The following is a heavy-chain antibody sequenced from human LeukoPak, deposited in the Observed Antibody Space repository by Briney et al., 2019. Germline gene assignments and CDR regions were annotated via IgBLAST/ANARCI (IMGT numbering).Heavy chain of an antibody. CDR1: GYTFTDYY. CDR2: INPDSGGT. CDR3: VGGTAAFDS. J-gene: IGHJ4*02. D-gene: IGHD1-26*01. Sequence: GASVKVSCKTSGYTFTDYYIHWVRQAPGQGLEWMGWINPDSGGTNYAQKFQGRVTMTRDTSINTAYMELSRLRSDDTAVYYCVGGTAAFDSWGQGTLVTVSS. V-gene: IGHV1-2*02.